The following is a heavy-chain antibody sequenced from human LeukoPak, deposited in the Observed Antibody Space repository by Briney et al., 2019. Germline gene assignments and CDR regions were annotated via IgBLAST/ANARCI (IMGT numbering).Heavy chain of an antibody. CDR1: GGSISSYY. J-gene: IGHJ4*02. CDR2: IYYSGST. CDR3: ARAHGPDYGGNFDY. V-gene: IGHV4-59*01. Sequence: SETLSLTCTVSGGSISSYYWSWIRQPPGKGLEWIGYIYYSGSTNYNPSLKSRVTISVDTSKNQFSLKLSSVTAADTAVYYCARAHGPDYGGNFDYWGQGTLVTVSS. D-gene: IGHD4-23*01.